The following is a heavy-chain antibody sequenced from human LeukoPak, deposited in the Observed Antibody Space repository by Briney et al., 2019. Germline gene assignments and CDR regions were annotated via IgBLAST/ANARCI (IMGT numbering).Heavy chain of an antibody. CDR3: AKWGDRRDGYNHVGY. J-gene: IGHJ4*02. V-gene: IGHV3-23*01. CDR1: GFTFSSYA. D-gene: IGHD5-24*01. CDR2: ISGSGGST. Sequence: QSGGSLRLSCAASGFTFSSYAMSWVRQAPGKGLEWVSAISGSGGSTYYADSVKGRFTISRDNSKNTLYLQMNSLRAEDTAVYYCAKWGDRRDGYNHVGYWGQGTLVTVSS.